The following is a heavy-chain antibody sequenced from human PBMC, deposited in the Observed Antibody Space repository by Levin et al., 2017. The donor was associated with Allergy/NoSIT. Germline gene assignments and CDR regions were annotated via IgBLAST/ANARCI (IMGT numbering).Heavy chain of an antibody. J-gene: IGHJ5*02. D-gene: IGHD2-15*01. Sequence: ASVKVSCKASGYTFTSYDINWVRQATGQGLEWMGWMNPNSGNTGYAQKFQGRVTMTRNTSISTAYMELSSLRSEDTAVYYCARSVRYCSGGSCWGDPRFDPWGQGTLVTVSS. CDR3: ARSVRYCSGGSCWGDPRFDP. CDR2: MNPNSGNT. V-gene: IGHV1-8*01. CDR1: GYTFTSYD.